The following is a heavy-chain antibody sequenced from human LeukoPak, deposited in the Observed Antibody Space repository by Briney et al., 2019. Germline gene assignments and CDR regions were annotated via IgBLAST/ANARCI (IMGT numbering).Heavy chain of an antibody. Sequence: GGSLRLSCAASGFTFSSYGMHWVRQAPGKGLEGVAFIRYGGSNKYYADSVKGRFTISRDNSKNTLYLQMKSLRAEDTAVYYCAKGGGYEAQYYYYYLDVWGKGTTVTISS. CDR3: AKGGGYEAQYYYYYLDV. D-gene: IGHD5-12*01. CDR1: GFTFSSYG. J-gene: IGHJ6*03. V-gene: IGHV3-30*02. CDR2: IRYGGSNK.